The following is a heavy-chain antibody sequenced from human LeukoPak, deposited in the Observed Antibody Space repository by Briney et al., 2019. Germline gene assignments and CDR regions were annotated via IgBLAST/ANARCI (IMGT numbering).Heavy chain of an antibody. CDR1: GGSFSGYY. V-gene: IGHV4-34*01. J-gene: IGHJ5*02. D-gene: IGHD3-16*01. CDR2: INHSGST. CDR3: ARGGVDYDYVWGTIGGENWFDP. Sequence: SETLSLTCAVYGGSFSGYYWSWIRHPPGKGLEWMGEINHSGSTNYNPYLKSRVTISVDTSKNQFSLKLSSVTAADTAVYYCARGGVDYDYVWGTIGGENWFDPWGQGTLVTVSS.